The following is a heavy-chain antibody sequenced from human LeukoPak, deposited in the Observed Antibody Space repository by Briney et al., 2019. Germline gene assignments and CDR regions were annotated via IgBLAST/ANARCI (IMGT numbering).Heavy chain of an antibody. V-gene: IGHV1-8*01. Sequence: ASVKVSCKASGCTFTSYDINWVRQATGQGLEWMGWMNPNSGNTGYAQKFQGRVTMTRNTSISTAYMELSSLRSEDTAVYYCARLPRRYCGGDCYQDAFDIWGQGTMVTVSS. CDR1: GCTFTSYD. D-gene: IGHD2-21*02. CDR2: MNPNSGNT. CDR3: ARLPRRYCGGDCYQDAFDI. J-gene: IGHJ3*02.